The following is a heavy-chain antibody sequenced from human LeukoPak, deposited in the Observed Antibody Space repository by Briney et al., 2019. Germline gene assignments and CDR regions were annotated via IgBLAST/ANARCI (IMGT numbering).Heavy chain of an antibody. D-gene: IGHD2-2*01. J-gene: IGHJ5*02. V-gene: IGHV3-7*01. CDR3: ARDDCSSISCYHNWFDP. Sequence: GGSLRLSCAASGFTFSSYWMSWVRQAPGKGLEWVANIKQDGSEKYYVDSVKGRFTISRDNAKNSLYLQMNSLRAEDTAVYYCARDDCSSISCYHNWFDPWGQGTLVTVSS. CDR2: IKQDGSEK. CDR1: GFTFSSYW.